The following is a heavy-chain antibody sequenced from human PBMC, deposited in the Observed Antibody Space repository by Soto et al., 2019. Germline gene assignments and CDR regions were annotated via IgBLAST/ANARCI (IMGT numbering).Heavy chain of an antibody. CDR2: LIPIFGTT. Sequence: QVQLVQSGAEVKKPGSSVKVSCKASGGTFSSYAISWVRQAPGQGLEWMGGLIPIFGTTNYAQKFQGRVTITADESTSTAYMELSSLISEDTAVYYCARVVTVVKSFHYWYFDLWGRGTLVTVSS. CDR3: ARVVTVVKSFHYWYFDL. D-gene: IGHD2-15*01. CDR1: GGTFSSYA. J-gene: IGHJ2*01. V-gene: IGHV1-69*12.